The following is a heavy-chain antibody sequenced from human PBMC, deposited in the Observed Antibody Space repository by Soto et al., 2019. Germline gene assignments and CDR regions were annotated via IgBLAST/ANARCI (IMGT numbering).Heavy chain of an antibody. D-gene: IGHD2-2*02. Sequence: SQTLSLTCAISGDSVSSNSAAWNWIRQSPSRGLEWLGRTYYRSKWYNDYAVSVKSRITINPDTSKNQCSLQMNSVTPEDTAVYYCAREGDVVVPAAIGDGLDYWGQGTLVTVSS. V-gene: IGHV6-1*01. CDR1: GDSVSSNSAA. CDR3: AREGDVVVPAAIGDGLDY. J-gene: IGHJ4*02. CDR2: TYYRSKWYN.